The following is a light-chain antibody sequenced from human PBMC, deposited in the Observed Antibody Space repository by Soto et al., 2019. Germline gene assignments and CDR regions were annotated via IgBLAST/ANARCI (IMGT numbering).Light chain of an antibody. V-gene: IGKV1D-8*03. CDR3: QQRSNLPWT. J-gene: IGKJ1*01. CDR1: QGISSY. CDR2: AAS. Sequence: VIRMSQSPSPLSASTGDRGTNSFPMSQGISSYLAWYQQKPGKAPELLIYAASTLQSGVPSRFSGSGSGTDYTLTVSSLEPEDFAVYYCQQRSNLPWTFGQGTKVDIK.